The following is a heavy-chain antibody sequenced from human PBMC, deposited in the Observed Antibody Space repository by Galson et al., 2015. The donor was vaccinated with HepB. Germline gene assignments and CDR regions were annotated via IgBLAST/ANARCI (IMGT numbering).Heavy chain of an antibody. V-gene: IGHV1-18*01. CDR3: AVAGSYDYWSGYET. J-gene: IGHJ5*02. Sequence: SVKVSCKASGYTFTSYGINWVRQAPGQGLGWMGWISAYNGNTNYAQKLQGRVTMTTDTSTSTAYMELRSLRSEDTAVYYCAVAGSYDYWSGYETWGQGTLVTVSS. CDR2: ISAYNGNT. D-gene: IGHD3-3*01. CDR1: GYTFTSYG.